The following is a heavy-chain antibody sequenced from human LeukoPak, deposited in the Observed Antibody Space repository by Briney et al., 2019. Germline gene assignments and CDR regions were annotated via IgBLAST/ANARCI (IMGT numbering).Heavy chain of an antibody. CDR1: GFVFSAYA. V-gene: IGHV3-33*01. Sequence: GGSLRLSCAASGFVFSAYAMHWVRQAPGKGLEWVAVIWSDGSEKNYVDSVEGRFTISRDNSQNTLYLQMNSLRAEDTAVYYCASGDRAANYYDSNDLDYWGQGTLVTVSS. CDR2: IWSDGSEK. D-gene: IGHD3-22*01. CDR3: ASGDRAANYYDSNDLDY. J-gene: IGHJ4*02.